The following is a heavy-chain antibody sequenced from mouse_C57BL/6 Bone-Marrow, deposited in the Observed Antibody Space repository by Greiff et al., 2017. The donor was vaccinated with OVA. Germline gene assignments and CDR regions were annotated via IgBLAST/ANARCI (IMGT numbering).Heavy chain of an antibody. J-gene: IGHJ3*01. CDR1: GFTFSSYG. Sequence: VQLKESGGDLVKPGGSLKLSCAASGFTFSSYGMSWARQTPDKRLEWVATISSGGSYTYYPDSVKGRFTISRDNAKNTLYLQMSSLKSEDTAMYYCARRPPWFAYWGQGTLVTVSA. CDR3: ARRPPWFAY. CDR2: ISSGGSYT. V-gene: IGHV5-6*01.